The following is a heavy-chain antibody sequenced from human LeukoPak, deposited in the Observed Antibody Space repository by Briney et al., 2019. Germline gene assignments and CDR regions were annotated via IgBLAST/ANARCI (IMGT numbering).Heavy chain of an antibody. Sequence: GESLKISCKGSGYRFTKSWIGWVRQMPGKGLEWLGIIYPDDSRTRYSPSFQGQVTISADKSISTAYLQWSSLKASDTAMYYCARLPLPYYDILTGYPDYWGQGTLVTVSS. V-gene: IGHV5-51*01. J-gene: IGHJ4*02. CDR2: IYPDDSRT. D-gene: IGHD3-9*01. CDR3: ARLPLPYYDILTGYPDY. CDR1: GYRFTKSW.